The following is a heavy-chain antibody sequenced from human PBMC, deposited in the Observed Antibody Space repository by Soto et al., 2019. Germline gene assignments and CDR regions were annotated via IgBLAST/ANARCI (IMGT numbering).Heavy chain of an antibody. CDR3: ARDSQDYYYDSSGSSLDY. Sequence: VQLVESGGGVVQPGRSLRLSCAASGFTFSSYGMHWVRQAPGKGLEWVAVIWYDGSNKYYADSVKGRFTISRDNSKNTLYLQMNSLRAEDTAVYYCARDSQDYYYDSSGSSLDYWGQGTLVTVSS. CDR1: GFTFSSYG. D-gene: IGHD3-22*01. V-gene: IGHV3-33*01. CDR2: IWYDGSNK. J-gene: IGHJ4*02.